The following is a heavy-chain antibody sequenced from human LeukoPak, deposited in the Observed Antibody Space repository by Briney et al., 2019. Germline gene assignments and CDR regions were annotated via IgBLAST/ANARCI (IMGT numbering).Heavy chain of an antibody. J-gene: IGHJ4*02. V-gene: IGHV3-23*01. D-gene: IGHD6-19*01. CDR1: GFTFSSYA. CDR2: ISGSGGST. Sequence: PGGSLRLSCAASGFTFSSYAMSWVRQAPGEGLEWVSAISGSGGSTYYADSVKGRFTISRDNSKNTLYLQMNSLRAEDTAVYYCAKDLYSSGWYLNYFDYWGQGTLVTVSS. CDR3: AKDLYSSGWYLNYFDY.